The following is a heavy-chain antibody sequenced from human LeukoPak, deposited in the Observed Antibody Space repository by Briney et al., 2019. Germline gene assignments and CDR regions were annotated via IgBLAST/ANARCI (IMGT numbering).Heavy chain of an antibody. CDR2: IYYSGST. J-gene: IGHJ4*02. CDR1: GGSISSYY. Sequence: SETLSLTCTVSGGSISSYYWSWIRQPPGKGLEWIGYIYYSGSTNYNPSLKSRVTISVDTSKNQFSPKLSSVTAADTAVYYCARTSITMVRGVIIKARYYFDYWGQGTLVTVSS. V-gene: IGHV4-59*08. CDR3: ARTSITMVRGVIIKARYYFDY. D-gene: IGHD3-10*01.